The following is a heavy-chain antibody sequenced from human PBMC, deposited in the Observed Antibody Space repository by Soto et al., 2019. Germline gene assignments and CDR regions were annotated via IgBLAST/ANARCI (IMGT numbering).Heavy chain of an antibody. CDR1: GGSISSYY. Sequence: QVQLHESGPGLVKPSETLSLTCTVSGGSISSYYWSWIRQPPGKGLEWIGYIYYSGSTNYNPSLKSRVTISVDTSKNQFSLKLSSVTAADTAVYYCARLSGWYFDYWGQGTLVTVSS. D-gene: IGHD2-15*01. CDR3: ARLSGWYFDY. J-gene: IGHJ4*02. V-gene: IGHV4-59*01. CDR2: IYYSGST.